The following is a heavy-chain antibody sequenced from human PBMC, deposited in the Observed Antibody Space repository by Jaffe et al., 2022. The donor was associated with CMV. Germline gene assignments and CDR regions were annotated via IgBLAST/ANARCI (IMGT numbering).Heavy chain of an antibody. J-gene: IGHJ6*03. CDR1: GASVTNYY. CDR3: ARTIAPSIFRRSPVYFYYMDI. Sequence: QVQLQESGPGLVKPSETLSLTCTVSGASVTNYYWSWIRQPPGKELEWIGYINYGGTTNYNPSLKSRVTISVDTSKNHFSLRVTSVTAADTAVYYCARTIAPSIFRRSPVYFYYMDIWGRGTTVAVSS. CDR2: INYGGTT. D-gene: IGHD3-9*01. V-gene: IGHV4-59*02.